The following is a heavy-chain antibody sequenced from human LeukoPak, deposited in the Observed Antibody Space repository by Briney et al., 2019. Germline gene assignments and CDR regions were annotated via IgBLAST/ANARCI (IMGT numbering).Heavy chain of an antibody. CDR2: ISGSGGST. CDR3: AKETLITRVFDY. CDR1: GFTFSSYA. D-gene: IGHD3-16*01. V-gene: IGHV3-23*01. Sequence: AGGSLRLSCAASGFTFSSYAMRWVRQAPGKGLEWVSAISGSGGSTYYADSVKGRFTISRDNSKNTLYLQMNSLRAEDTAVYYCAKETLITRVFDYWGQGTLVTVSS. J-gene: IGHJ4*02.